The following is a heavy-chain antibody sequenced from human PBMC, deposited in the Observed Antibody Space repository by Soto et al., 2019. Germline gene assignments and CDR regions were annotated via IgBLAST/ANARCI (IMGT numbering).Heavy chain of an antibody. CDR1: GFTFSSYA. CDR3: AKDFHCSGGSCYALAFDY. Sequence: GGSLRLSCAASGFTFSSYAMSWVRQAPGKGLEWVSAISGSGGSTYYADSVKGRFTISRDNSKNTLYLQMNSLRAEDTAVYYCAKDFHCSGGSCYALAFDYWGQGTLVTVSS. D-gene: IGHD2-15*01. J-gene: IGHJ4*02. V-gene: IGHV3-23*01. CDR2: ISGSGGST.